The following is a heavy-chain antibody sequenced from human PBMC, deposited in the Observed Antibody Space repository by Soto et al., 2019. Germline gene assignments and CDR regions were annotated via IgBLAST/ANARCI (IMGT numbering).Heavy chain of an antibody. CDR2: IKSKADGGTT. Sequence: EVQLVESGGDLVKPGGSLRLSCAASEFTFANAWISWFRQSPGKGLEWVGRIKSKADGGTTDYAAPVKGRFTISRDESQNTLYLQMNSLKTEATAVYYCTSLYYGHWGQGTLVTVSS. V-gene: IGHV3-15*01. J-gene: IGHJ4*02. D-gene: IGHD4-17*01. CDR1: EFTFANAW. CDR3: TSLYYGH.